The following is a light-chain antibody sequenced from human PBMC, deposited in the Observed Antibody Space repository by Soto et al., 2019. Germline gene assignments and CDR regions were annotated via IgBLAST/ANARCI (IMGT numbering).Light chain of an antibody. CDR3: HQYDNAPRT. Sequence: EIVLTQSPATLSSFPGDRVTLSCRASQSLRRTYLAWYQQKPGQAPRVLIYGASRRATGIPDRFSGSGSGTDFSLTISRLEPEDFAVYYCHQYDNAPRTYGQGTKVDI. CDR1: QSLRRTY. CDR2: GAS. V-gene: IGKV3-20*01. J-gene: IGKJ2*01.